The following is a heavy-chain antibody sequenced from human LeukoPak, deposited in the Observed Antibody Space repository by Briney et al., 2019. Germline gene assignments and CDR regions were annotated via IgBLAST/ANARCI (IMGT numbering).Heavy chain of an antibody. J-gene: IGHJ4*02. CDR2: ISVHNGNT. D-gene: IGHD3-22*01. CDR3: ARERLAGYYASSGYLN. V-gene: IGHV1-18*01. CDR1: GYTFIRYG. Sequence: ASVKVSCKASGYTFIRYGITWVRQAPGQGLEWMGWISVHNGNTYYAQKFQGRVTMTTDTSTGTAYMELTGLRSDDTAVYYCARERLAGYYASSGYLNWGQGTLLTVSS.